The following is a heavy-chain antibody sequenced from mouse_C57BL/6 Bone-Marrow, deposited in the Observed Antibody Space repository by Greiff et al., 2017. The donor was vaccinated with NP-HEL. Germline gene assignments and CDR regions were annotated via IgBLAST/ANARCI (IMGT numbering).Heavy chain of an antibody. CDR1: GYTFTGYW. Sequence: QVQLQQSGAELMKPGASVKLSCKATGYTFTGYWIEWVKQRPGHGLEWIGEILPGSGSTNYNEKFKGKATFTSDTFSNTAYMQLNDLATEDSAIYYCARSNRLGYFDVWGTGTTVTVSS. CDR3: ARSNRLGYFDV. V-gene: IGHV1-9*01. CDR2: ILPGSGST. J-gene: IGHJ1*03.